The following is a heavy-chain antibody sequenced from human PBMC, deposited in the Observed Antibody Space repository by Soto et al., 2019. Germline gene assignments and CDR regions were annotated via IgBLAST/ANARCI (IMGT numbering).Heavy chain of an antibody. CDR3: ARGFTGSDGRFDP. D-gene: IGHD2-8*02. CDR1: GDKFSTDW. J-gene: IGHJ5*02. V-gene: IGHV5-51*01. CDR2: IYPGKYTT. Sequence: GGSLKISCKVSGDKFSTDWIAWVGQMPGRGLEWMGSIYPGKYTTIYSPSFQGLVTISDDTSLNTAYLQWDSLRASDTAIYYCARGFTGSDGRFDPWGQGTVVTVSS.